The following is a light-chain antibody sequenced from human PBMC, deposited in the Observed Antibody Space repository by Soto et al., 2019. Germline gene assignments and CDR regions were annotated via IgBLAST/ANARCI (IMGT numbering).Light chain of an antibody. CDR3: RAQGGTTPVV. V-gene: IGLV2-8*01. Sequence: QSALTQPPSASGXXXXSVXXXXXXXAXEIGGYSFVSWYQQHPGKAPKLLIYDVNKRPSGVPDRFSGSKSGNTASLTVSGPQAGEGVEYYGRAQGGTTPVVFGTGT. CDR1: AXEIGGYSF. CDR2: DVN. J-gene: IGLJ1*01.